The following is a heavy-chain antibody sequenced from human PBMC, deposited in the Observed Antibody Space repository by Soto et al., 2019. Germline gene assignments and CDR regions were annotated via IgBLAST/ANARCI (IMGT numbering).Heavy chain of an antibody. CDR2: IRSKTDGGTT. D-gene: IGHD3-22*01. Sequence: GSLRLSCTASGFTFSNAWMNWVRLSSGKGLEWVGRIRSKTDGGTTDYAAPVKGRFTISRDDSKNTVYLQMNSLKTEDTALYYCATSPGYYDSSPFDYWGQGTLVTVSS. CDR3: ATSPGYYDSSPFDY. CDR1: GFTFSNAW. V-gene: IGHV3-15*07. J-gene: IGHJ4*02.